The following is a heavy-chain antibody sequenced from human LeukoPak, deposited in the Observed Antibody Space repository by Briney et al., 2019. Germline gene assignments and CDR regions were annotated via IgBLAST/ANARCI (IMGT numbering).Heavy chain of an antibody. CDR2: ITSSCNTI. CDR3: ARLTTMTTTGGPFDY. CDR1: GFTFSSYE. Sequence: LTGGSLRLSCAASGFTFSSYEMNWVRQAPGKGLDWVSYITSSCNTIYYADSVKGRFTISRDNAKNSLYLQMNSLRAEDTAVYYCARLTTMTTTGGPFDYWGQGTLVTVS. J-gene: IGHJ4*02. V-gene: IGHV3-48*03. D-gene: IGHD4-17*01.